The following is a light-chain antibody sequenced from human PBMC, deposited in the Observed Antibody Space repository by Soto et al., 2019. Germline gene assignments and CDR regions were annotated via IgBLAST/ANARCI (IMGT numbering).Light chain of an antibody. CDR3: KQYDNWPLT. CDR1: QIVSSN. Sequence: EIVMTQSPATLSVSPGEKATLSCRASQIVSSNLAWYQQKPGQAPRLLIYSASTRATGIPARFSGSGSGTEFTLTISSLQSEDFAVYYCKQYDNWPLTFGPGTKVDIK. J-gene: IGKJ3*01. V-gene: IGKV3-15*01. CDR2: SAS.